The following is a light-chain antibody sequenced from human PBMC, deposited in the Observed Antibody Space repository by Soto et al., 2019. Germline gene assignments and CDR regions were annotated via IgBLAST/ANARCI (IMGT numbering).Light chain of an antibody. Sequence: QSALTQPASVSGSHGQSITISCTGTSSDVGGYNYVSWYLQHPGKAPKLMIYEVSNRPSGVSNRFSGSKSGNTASLTISGLQAEDEADYYCSSYTSSSTLPFGTGTKVTVL. CDR2: EVS. V-gene: IGLV2-14*01. CDR1: SSDVGGYNY. CDR3: SSYTSSSTLP. J-gene: IGLJ1*01.